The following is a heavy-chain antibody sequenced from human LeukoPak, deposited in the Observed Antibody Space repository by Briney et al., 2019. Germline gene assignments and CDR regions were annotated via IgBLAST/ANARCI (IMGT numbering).Heavy chain of an antibody. V-gene: IGHV4-59*01. Sequence: SETLSLTCTVSGGSLNNYYWSWIRQAPGKGLEWIGYISDSGSTNYNPSLRSRVTISVDTSKNQFSLKLSSVTAADTALYYCARYDYGDCWFDPWGQGTLVTVSS. D-gene: IGHD4-17*01. J-gene: IGHJ5*02. CDR3: ARYDYGDCWFDP. CDR1: GGSLNNYY. CDR2: ISDSGST.